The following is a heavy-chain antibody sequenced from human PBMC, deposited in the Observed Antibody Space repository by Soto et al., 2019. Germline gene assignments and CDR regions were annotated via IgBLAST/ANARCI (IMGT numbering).Heavy chain of an antibody. CDR1: GFTFSSYA. V-gene: IGHV3-23*01. Sequence: GGSLRLSCAASGFTFSSYAMSWVRQAPGKGLEWVSAISGSGGSTYYADSVKGRFTISRDNSKNTLYLQMNSLRAEDTAVYYCAKRNVNAGSLDYYGMDVWGQGTTVTVSS. D-gene: IGHD6-13*01. CDR2: ISGSGGST. CDR3: AKRNVNAGSLDYYGMDV. J-gene: IGHJ6*02.